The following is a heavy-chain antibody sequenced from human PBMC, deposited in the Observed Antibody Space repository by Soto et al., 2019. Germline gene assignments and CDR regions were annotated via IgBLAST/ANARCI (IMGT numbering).Heavy chain of an antibody. CDR2: INHSGTI. CDR1: GGSFSGYY. Sequence: SETLSLTCAVYGGSFSGYYWTWIRQPPGKGLEWIGEINHSGTINFNPSLKSRLTISLDTSKKHFSLKLSSVADADTAAYYCARADRTLVTSYSLDVWGQGTTVTVSS. CDR3: ARADRTLVTSYSLDV. J-gene: IGHJ6*02. V-gene: IGHV4-34*01. D-gene: IGHD2-21*02.